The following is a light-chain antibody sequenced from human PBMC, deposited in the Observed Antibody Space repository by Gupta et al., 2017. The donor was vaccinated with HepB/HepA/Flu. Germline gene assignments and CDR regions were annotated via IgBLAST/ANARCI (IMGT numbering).Light chain of an antibody. V-gene: IGKV3-15*01. CDR1: QSVSSN. CDR3: QQHKNWPPWT. CDR2: GAS. J-gene: IGKJ1*01. Sequence: EILMTQSPATLSVSPGERATLSCRASQSVSSNLAWYQQKPGQAPRLLIYGASTRDTGIPARFSGSGCGTEFTLTISSRQSEDFAVYYCQQHKNWPPWTFGQGTKVEIK.